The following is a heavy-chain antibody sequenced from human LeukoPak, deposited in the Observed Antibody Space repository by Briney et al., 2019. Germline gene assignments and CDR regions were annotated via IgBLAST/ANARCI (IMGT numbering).Heavy chain of an antibody. V-gene: IGHV3-30-3*01. J-gene: IGHJ4*02. Sequence: GGSLRLSCAASGFTFSSYAMHWVRQAPGKGLEWVAVISYDGSNKYYADSVKGRFTISRDNSKNTPYLQMNSLRAEDTAVYYCARGLNITMIPDGWRIGGGYWGQGTLVTVSS. CDR2: ISYDGSNK. CDR3: ARGLNITMIPDGWRIGGGY. CDR1: GFTFSSYA. D-gene: IGHD3-22*01.